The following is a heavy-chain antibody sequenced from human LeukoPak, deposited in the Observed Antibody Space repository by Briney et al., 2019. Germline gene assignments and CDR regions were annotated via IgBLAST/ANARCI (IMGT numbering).Heavy chain of an antibody. Sequence: SETLSLTCVVSGGSLSTHHWSWIRQSPGRGLEWIGYISDSGSTNYNPSLKSRVTISVDTSKSQFSLMLSSVTAADTAVYYCARGYDSSAYYPFNYWGQGTLVTVSS. D-gene: IGHD3-22*01. CDR1: GGSLSTHH. CDR2: ISDSGST. J-gene: IGHJ4*02. CDR3: ARGYDSSAYYPFNY. V-gene: IGHV4-59*11.